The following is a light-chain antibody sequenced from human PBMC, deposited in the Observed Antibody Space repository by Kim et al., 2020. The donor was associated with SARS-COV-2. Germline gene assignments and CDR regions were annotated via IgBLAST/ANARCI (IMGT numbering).Light chain of an antibody. V-gene: IGKV3-20*01. J-gene: IGKJ2*01. CDR1: QSVSSSS. CDR2: GAS. Sequence: EIVLTQSPGTLSLSPGERTTLSCRASQSVSSSSLAWYQQKPGQAPRLLIYGASIRATGIPDRFSGSGSGTDFTLTISRLEPEDFAVYYCHQCSASFRTFGRGTKLEIK. CDR3: HQCSASFRT.